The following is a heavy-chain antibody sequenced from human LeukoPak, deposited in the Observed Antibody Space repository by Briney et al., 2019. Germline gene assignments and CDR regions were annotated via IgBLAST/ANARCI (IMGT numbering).Heavy chain of an antibody. CDR1: GGTFSSYT. V-gene: IGHV1-69*02. D-gene: IGHD2-2*01. Sequence: ASVKVSCKASGGTFSSYTISWVRQAPGQGLEWMGRIIPNLGIANYAQKFQGRVTITAHKSTSTAYMELSSLRSEDMAVYYCARSAVVVPAAWAWGQGTLVTVSS. J-gene: IGHJ4*02. CDR2: IIPNLGIA. CDR3: ARSAVVVPAAWA.